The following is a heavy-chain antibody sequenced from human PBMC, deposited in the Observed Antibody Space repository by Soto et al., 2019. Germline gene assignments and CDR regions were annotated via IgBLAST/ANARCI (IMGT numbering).Heavy chain of an antibody. CDR2: IYYSGTT. CDR3: ARHLRDYWWFFDL. D-gene: IGHD2-8*02. Sequence: QVQLQESGPGLVKPSETLSLTCTVSGVSISSYYWSWVRQSPGTGLEWIGYIYYSGTTNSNPSLKSRVTISADTSNNQFSLKLTSVTAPDTAVYYCARHLRDYWWFFDLWGRGTLVTVSS. V-gene: IGHV4-59*08. J-gene: IGHJ2*01. CDR1: GVSISSYY.